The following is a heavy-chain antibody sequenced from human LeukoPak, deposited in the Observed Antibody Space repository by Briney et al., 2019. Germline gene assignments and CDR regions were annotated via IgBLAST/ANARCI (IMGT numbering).Heavy chain of an antibody. CDR1: GFTFSSYG. Sequence: GGSLRLSCAASGFTFSSYGMHWVRQAPGKGLEWVAFIRYDGSNKYYADSLKGRFTISRDNARNSLYLQMNSLRAEDTAVYYCARSEWVGITTSWFDSWGQGTPVIVSS. CDR2: IRYDGSNK. V-gene: IGHV3-30*02. CDR3: ARSEWVGITTSWFDS. J-gene: IGHJ5*01. D-gene: IGHD3-22*01.